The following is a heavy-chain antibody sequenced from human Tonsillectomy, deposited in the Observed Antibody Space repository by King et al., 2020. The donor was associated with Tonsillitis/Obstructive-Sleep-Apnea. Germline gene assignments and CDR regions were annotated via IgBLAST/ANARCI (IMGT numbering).Heavy chain of an antibody. Sequence: QLVQSGTEVKKPGESLKISCQGSGYSFTNYWIGWVRQMPGKGLEWMGIVYPGDSDTRYSPSFQGQVTISADKSISTAFLQWSSLKASDTAIYYCARHNEGSSGYDFLDYWGQGTLVTVSS. D-gene: IGHD5-12*01. CDR2: VYPGDSDT. CDR3: ARHNEGSSGYDFLDY. CDR1: GYSFTNYW. V-gene: IGHV5-51*01. J-gene: IGHJ4*02.